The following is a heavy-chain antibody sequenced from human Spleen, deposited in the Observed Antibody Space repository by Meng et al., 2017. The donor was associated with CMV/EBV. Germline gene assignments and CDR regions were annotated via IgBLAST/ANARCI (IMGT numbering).Heavy chain of an antibody. V-gene: IGHV4-39*07. Sequence: HLQESGPGLVKPSETLSLTCTVSGGSISSSSYYWGWIRQPPGKGLEWIGSIYYSGSTYYNPSLKSRVTISVDTSKNQFSLKLSSVTAADTAVYYCARDHRWYGYYFDYWGQGTLVTVSS. CDR3: ARDHRWYGYYFDY. CDR2: IYYSGST. CDR1: GGSISSSSYY. J-gene: IGHJ4*02. D-gene: IGHD6-13*01.